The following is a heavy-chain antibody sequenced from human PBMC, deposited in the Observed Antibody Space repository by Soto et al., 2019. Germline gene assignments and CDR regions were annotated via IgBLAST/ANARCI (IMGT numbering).Heavy chain of an antibody. CDR3: VKDMGQAAVGIRYPYGLDV. Sequence: GGSLRLSCSVSGFTVSSFGMHWVRQAPGKGLEHVSTLSSSGIGTYYADSVKGRFTFSRDTSKKTLYLQMSSLRTEDTAVYYCVKDMGQAAVGIRYPYGLDVWGLGTTVTVS. V-gene: IGHV3-64D*06. D-gene: IGHD6-13*01. CDR1: GFTVSSFG. J-gene: IGHJ6*02. CDR2: LSSSGIGT.